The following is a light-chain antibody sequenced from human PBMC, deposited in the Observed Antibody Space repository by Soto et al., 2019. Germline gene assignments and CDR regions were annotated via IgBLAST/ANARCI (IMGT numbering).Light chain of an antibody. CDR1: SSDVGGYNY. J-gene: IGLJ2*01. CDR3: SSYTGSSTYVV. V-gene: IGLV2-14*01. CDR2: DVS. Sequence: QSALTQPASVSGSPGQSITISCTGTSSDVGGYNYVSWYQQHPGKAPKLMIYDVSNRPSGVSNRFSGSKSGNTASLTISGLQAGDEADYYCSSYTGSSTYVVFGGGTKVTVL.